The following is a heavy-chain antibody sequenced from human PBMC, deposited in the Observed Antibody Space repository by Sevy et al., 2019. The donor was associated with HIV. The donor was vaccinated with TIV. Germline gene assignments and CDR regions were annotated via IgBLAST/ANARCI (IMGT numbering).Heavy chain of an antibody. CDR3: ARLAYGSGSPVDY. J-gene: IGHJ4*02. CDR1: GGSISSYY. D-gene: IGHD3-10*01. Sequence: SETLSLTCTVSGGSISSYYWSWIRQPPGKGLEWIGYIYYSGSTNYNPSLKSRVTISVDTSKNQFSLKLSSVTAADTAVYYCARLAYGSGSPVDYWGQGTLVTDSS. CDR2: IYYSGST. V-gene: IGHV4-59*08.